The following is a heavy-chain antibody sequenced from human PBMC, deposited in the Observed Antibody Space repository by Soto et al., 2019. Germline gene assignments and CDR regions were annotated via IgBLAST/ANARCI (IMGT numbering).Heavy chain of an antibody. CDR1: GVSINSRGYY. J-gene: IGHJ4*02. Sequence: QVQLQESGPGLVKPSETLSLTCTVSGVSINSRGYYWGWILQPPGKGLEWIESMFYSGTTYYNPSLNSRITIAVDSSKNQFSLTLSSVTAADTAFYYCARKEDGYNRLFDYWGQGILVTVSS. CDR3: ARKEDGYNRLFDY. D-gene: IGHD5-12*01. V-gene: IGHV4-39*01. CDR2: MFYSGTT.